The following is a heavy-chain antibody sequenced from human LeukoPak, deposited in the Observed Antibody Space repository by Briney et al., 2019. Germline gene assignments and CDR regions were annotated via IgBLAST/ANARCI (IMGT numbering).Heavy chain of an antibody. V-gene: IGHV4-4*07. J-gene: IGHJ5*02. Sequence: PSETLSLTCTVSGGSISSYYWSWLRQPAGKGLEWIGRVYTSGTTNYNPSLESRVTISVDTSKNQFSLRLSSVTAADTAVYYCARDKPIIRHCRLTNCYGWLDHWGQGTLVTVSS. CDR2: VYTSGTT. CDR3: ARDKPIIRHCRLTNCYGWLDH. D-gene: IGHD2-2*01. CDR1: GGSISSYY.